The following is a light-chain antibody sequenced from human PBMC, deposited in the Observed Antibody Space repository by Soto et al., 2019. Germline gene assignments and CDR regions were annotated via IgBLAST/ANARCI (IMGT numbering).Light chain of an antibody. CDR3: QAWNTTSDHYV. J-gene: IGLJ1*01. V-gene: IGLV3-21*02. Sequence: SYELTQPPSLSVSPGQTARMTCSGTDIGSKSVHWYKKKPGQAPVLVIYDDSERPSGIPERFSGSKSGNTATLTFSWVEAGDEADYYCQAWNTTSDHYVFGTGTKVTVL. CDR2: DDS. CDR1: DIGSKS.